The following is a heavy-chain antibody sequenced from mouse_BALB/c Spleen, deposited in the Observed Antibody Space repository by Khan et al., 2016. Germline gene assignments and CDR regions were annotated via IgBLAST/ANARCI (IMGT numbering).Heavy chain of an antibody. D-gene: IGHD2-1*01. V-gene: IGHV1-9*01. CDR1: GYTFSNYW. J-gene: IGHJ3*01. CDR3: ARNYDTYGFAD. Sequence: QVQLKESGAELMKPGASVKISCKATGYTFSNYWIEWVKQRPGHGLEWIGEIFPGSGHTNCNEKFKGKATFTAETSSNSAYMQRSSLTSEDSAGYYCARNYDTYGFADWAQGTLVTVSA. CDR2: IFPGSGHT.